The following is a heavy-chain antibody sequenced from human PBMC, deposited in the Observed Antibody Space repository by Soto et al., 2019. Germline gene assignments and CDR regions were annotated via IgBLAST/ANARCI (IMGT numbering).Heavy chain of an antibody. CDR1: GGYIDSGDYS. D-gene: IGHD3-10*01. CDR3: ARGVGSGSYYNQYNWFDP. CDR2: IYHTGTT. V-gene: IGHV4-30-2*01. J-gene: IGHJ5*02. Sequence: SETLSLTCTVAGGYIDSGDYSWTWIRQPPGKGLEWIGYIYHTGTTYYNMSLKSRVTISVDRSKNQFSLKLSSVTAADTDVYYCARGVGSGSYYNQYNWFDPWGQGTLVTVSS.